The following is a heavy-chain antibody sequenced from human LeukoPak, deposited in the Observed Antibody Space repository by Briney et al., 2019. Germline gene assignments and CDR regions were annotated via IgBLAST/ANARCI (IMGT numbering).Heavy chain of an antibody. CDR2: IYYSGRT. J-gene: IGHJ5*02. CDR1: GGSISRYY. D-gene: IGHD2-2*01. CDR3: ARQGLYCSSTSCYRRGMSWFDP. V-gene: IGHV4-59*01. Sequence: SEALSLTCTVSGGSISRYYWSWIRQPPGMGREWIGYIYYSGRTNYNPSLKSRVTISVDTSKNQFSLKLSSVTAADTAVYYCARQGLYCSSTSCYRRGMSWFDPWGQGTLVTVSS.